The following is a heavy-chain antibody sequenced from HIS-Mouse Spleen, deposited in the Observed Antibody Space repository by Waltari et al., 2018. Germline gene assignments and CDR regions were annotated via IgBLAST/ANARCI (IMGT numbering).Heavy chain of an antibody. CDR2: IYYSGST. J-gene: IGHJ2*01. CDR3: AREIPYSSSWYDWYFDL. V-gene: IGHV4-39*07. Sequence: QLQLQESGPGLVKPSETLSLTCTVSGGSISSSSYYWGCIRQPPGKGLEWIGSIYYSGSTYYNPSLKSRVTISVDTSKNQFSLKLSSVTAADTAMYYCAREIPYSSSWYDWYFDLWGRGTLVTVSS. D-gene: IGHD6-13*01. CDR1: GGSISSSSYY.